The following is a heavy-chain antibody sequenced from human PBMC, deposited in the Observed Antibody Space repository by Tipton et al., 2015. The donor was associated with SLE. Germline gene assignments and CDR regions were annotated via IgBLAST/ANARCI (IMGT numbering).Heavy chain of an antibody. V-gene: IGHV4-39*07. J-gene: IGHJ1*01. CDR2: IHYSGSN. D-gene: IGHD5/OR15-5a*01. CDR1: GGSINRSSFY. Sequence: TLSLTCIVSGGSINRSSFYWGWIRQPPGRRLEWIASIHYSGSNHYNPSLRSRVSISVDTSKNEFSLEMSSMTAADTAVYYCVRHEVSGIGFFQHWGQGTLGTVSS. CDR3: VRHEVSGIGFFQH.